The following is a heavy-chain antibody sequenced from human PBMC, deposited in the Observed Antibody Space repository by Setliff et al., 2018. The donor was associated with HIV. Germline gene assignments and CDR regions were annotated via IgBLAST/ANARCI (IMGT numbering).Heavy chain of an antibody. CDR2: ISNSGDKT. CDR1: GFTFNSYA. Sequence: GGSLRLSCAASGFTFNSYAMTWVRQAPGKGLEWVAAISNSGDKTYLADSVKGRFTISRDNSKSTVDLQMTSLTAEDTAVYYCVKDGDYRNGDYDAFDIWGQGTMVTVSS. CDR3: VKDGDYRNGDYDAFDI. D-gene: IGHD4-17*01. V-gene: IGHV3-23*01. J-gene: IGHJ3*02.